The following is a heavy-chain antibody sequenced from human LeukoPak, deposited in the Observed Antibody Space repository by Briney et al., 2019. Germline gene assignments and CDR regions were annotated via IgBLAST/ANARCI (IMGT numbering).Heavy chain of an antibody. CDR1: GFTFSSYA. CDR3: ARDGGITMIVVAPTYYYYMDV. J-gene: IGHJ6*03. D-gene: IGHD3-22*01. Sequence: GGSLRLSCAASGFTFSSYAMSWVRQAPRKGLEWVSVIGNSGGSTYYADSVKGRFTISRDNSKNTLYLQMNSLRAEDTAVYYCARDGGITMIVVAPTYYYYMDVWGKGTTVTVSS. CDR2: IGNSGGST. V-gene: IGHV3-23*01.